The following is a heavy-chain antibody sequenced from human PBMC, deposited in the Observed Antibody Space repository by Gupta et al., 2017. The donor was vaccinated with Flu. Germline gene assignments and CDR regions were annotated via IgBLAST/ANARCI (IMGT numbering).Heavy chain of an antibody. Sequence: QVQLVESGGGVSCAASGFTFSSYGMHWVRQAPGNGLEWVAVISYDGSNKYYADSVKGRFTISRDNSKNTLYLKMNSLRAEDTAVYYCAKDITGDFWSGYYFGQKTYGMDVWGQGTTVTVSS. CDR2: ISYDGSNK. V-gene: IGHV3-30*18. CDR3: AKDITGDFWSGYYFGQKTYGMDV. J-gene: IGHJ6*02. D-gene: IGHD3-3*01. CDR1: GFTFSSYG.